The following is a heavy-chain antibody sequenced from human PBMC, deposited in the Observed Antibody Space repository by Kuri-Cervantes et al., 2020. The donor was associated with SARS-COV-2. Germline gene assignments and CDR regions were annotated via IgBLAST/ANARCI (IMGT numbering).Heavy chain of an antibody. CDR1: GFTFSSYW. V-gene: IGHV3-7*01. CDR3: ASGVVTPGDAFDI. Sequence: GESLKISCAASGFTFSSYWMSWVRQAPGKGLEWVANIKQDGSEKYYVDSVKGRFTISRDNSKNTLYLQMNSLRAEDTAVYYCASGVVTPGDAFDIWGQGTMVTVSS. J-gene: IGHJ3*02. D-gene: IGHD4-23*01. CDR2: IKQDGSEK.